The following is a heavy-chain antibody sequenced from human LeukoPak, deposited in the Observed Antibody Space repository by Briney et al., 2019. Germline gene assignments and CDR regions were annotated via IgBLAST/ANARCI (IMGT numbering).Heavy chain of an antibody. Sequence: PGGSLRLSCAASGFTVSSNYMSWVRQAPGKGLEWVSVIYSGGSTYYADSVKGRFTISRDNSKNTLYLQMNSLRAEGTAVYYCARDYATSIAETLEDWGQGTLVTVSS. J-gene: IGHJ4*02. V-gene: IGHV3-53*01. CDR1: GFTVSSNY. CDR3: ARDYATSIAETLED. CDR2: IYSGGST. D-gene: IGHD6-6*01.